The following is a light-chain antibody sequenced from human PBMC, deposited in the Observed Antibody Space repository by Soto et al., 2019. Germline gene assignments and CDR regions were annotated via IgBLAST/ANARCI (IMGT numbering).Light chain of an antibody. CDR2: DAS. V-gene: IGKV1-16*01. CDR1: QDIKNY. CDR3: QQYETFSGT. Sequence: DIQMTQSPSSLSASVGDTVTITCRASQDIKNYLAWFQQKPGEAPKLLIYDASALPRGVPSRFSGSGSGTKFTLTIASLQPDDFATYYCQQYETFSGTFGPGTKVDIK. J-gene: IGKJ1*01.